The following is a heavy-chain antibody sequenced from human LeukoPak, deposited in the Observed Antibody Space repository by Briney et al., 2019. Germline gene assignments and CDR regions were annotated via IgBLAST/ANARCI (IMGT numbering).Heavy chain of an antibody. D-gene: IGHD3-22*01. J-gene: IGHJ4*02. CDR2: ISAYNGNT. Sequence: ASVKVSCKASGYTFTSYGISWVRQAPGQGLEWMGWISAYNGNTNYAQKLQGRVTMTTDTSTSTAYMELRSLRSDDTAVYYCARDDSWMTDSSLPCDYWGQGTLVTVSS. CDR3: ARDDSWMTDSSLPCDY. CDR1: GYTFTSYG. V-gene: IGHV1-18*01.